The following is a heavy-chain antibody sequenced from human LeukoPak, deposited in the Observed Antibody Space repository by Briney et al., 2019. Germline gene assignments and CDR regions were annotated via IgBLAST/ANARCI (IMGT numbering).Heavy chain of an antibody. CDR2: IYYSGST. D-gene: IGHD3-22*01. V-gene: IGHV4-59*01. CDR1: GGSISSYY. CDR3: ARVRYYYDSSGYPKGTAFDI. J-gene: IGHJ3*02. Sequence: SVTLSLTCTVSGGSISSYYWSWIRQPPGKGLEWIGYIYYSGSTNYNPSLKSRVTISVDTSKNQFSLKLSSVTAADTAVYYCARVRYYYDSSGYPKGTAFDIWGQGTMVTVSS.